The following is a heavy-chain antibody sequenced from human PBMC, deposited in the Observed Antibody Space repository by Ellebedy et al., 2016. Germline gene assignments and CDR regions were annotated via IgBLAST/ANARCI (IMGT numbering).Heavy chain of an antibody. CDR3: ARDGGVMTSTYAFDL. D-gene: IGHD3-16*01. Sequence: GGSLRLSCAASGFTVSNNYMNWVRQAPGKGLEWVSIIYGGGTTYYADSVKGRFTISRDNSNNPLYLQMNSLRVEDTAVYYCARDGGVMTSTYAFDLWGQGTTVTVSS. CDR2: IYGGGTT. J-gene: IGHJ3*01. V-gene: IGHV3-66*01. CDR1: GFTVSNNY.